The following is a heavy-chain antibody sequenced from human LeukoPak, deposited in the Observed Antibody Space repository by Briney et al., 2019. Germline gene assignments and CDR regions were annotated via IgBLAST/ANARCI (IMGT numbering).Heavy chain of an antibody. V-gene: IGHV3-23*01. D-gene: IGHD6-19*01. CDR1: GFTFSDYA. J-gene: IGHJ4*01. Sequence: GGSLRLSCAASGFTFSDYAMSWVRQAPGKGLEWVSTLSGSGITTYYADSVKGRFTISRDNSKNTLYLQMNSLRAEDTAVYYCAKGIYSSGWSYFDYWGHGTLVTVSS. CDR3: AKGIYSSGWSYFDY. CDR2: LSGSGITT.